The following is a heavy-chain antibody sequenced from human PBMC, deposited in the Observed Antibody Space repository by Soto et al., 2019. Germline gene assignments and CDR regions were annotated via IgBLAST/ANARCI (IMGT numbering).Heavy chain of an antibody. J-gene: IGHJ3*02. D-gene: IGHD2-15*01. CDR1: GYTFTSYD. V-gene: IGHV1-8*01. CDR3: ARASYCSGGSCYDVGAFDI. Sequence: ASVKVSCKASGYTFTSYDINWVRQATGQGLEWMGWMNPNSGNTGYAQKFQGRVTMTRNTSISTAYMKLSSLRSEDTAVYYCARASYCSGGSCYDVGAFDIWGQGTMVTVSS. CDR2: MNPNSGNT.